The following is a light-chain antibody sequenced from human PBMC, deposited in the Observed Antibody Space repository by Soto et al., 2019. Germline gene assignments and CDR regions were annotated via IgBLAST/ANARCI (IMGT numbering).Light chain of an antibody. Sequence: IVMPQTNATLSVSPGERATLSCRASQTVINKLAWFQQEPGQAPRLLIYDASTRATGIPARFSGSGSGTEFTLTISSLQSEYCAVYYCQLYSDWLCTFGQGTNVDIK. CDR2: DAS. CDR3: QLYSDWLCT. V-gene: IGKV3-15*01. J-gene: IGKJ1*01. CDR1: QTVINK.